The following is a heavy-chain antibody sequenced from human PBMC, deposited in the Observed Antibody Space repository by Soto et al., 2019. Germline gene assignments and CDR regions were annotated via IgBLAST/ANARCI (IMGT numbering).Heavy chain of an antibody. CDR1: GFPFWSYA. V-gene: IGHV3-21*01. D-gene: IGHD2-15*01. CDR3: ARVYCSDGSCSHLDD. J-gene: IGHJ4*02. CDR2: ISAGNTYI. Sequence: GGSLRLSCVASGFPFWSYAMAWVRRTPGKGLEWVSSISAGNTYIDYADSVRGRFTISRDNAKNTLYLQMNSLRAEDTAVYYCARVYCSDGSCSHLDDWGLVTVVRVSS.